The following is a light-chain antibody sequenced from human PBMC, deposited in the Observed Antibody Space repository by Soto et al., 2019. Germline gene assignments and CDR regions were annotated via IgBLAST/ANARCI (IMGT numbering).Light chain of an antibody. CDR1: QSVSSN. CDR3: QQYNNWPPDRT. Sequence: EIVMTQSPATLSVSPGERATLSCRASQSVSSNLAWYQQKPGQAPRLLLYGAPTTATGIPARFSGSGAGTDFTLTISSLQSEDFAIYFCQQYNNWPPDRTFGQGTKVEIK. CDR2: GAP. J-gene: IGKJ1*01. V-gene: IGKV3-15*01.